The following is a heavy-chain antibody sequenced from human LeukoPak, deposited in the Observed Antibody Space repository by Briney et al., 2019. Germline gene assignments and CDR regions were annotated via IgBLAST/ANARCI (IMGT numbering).Heavy chain of an antibody. V-gene: IGHV4-31*03. J-gene: IGHJ5*02. Sequence: SETLSLTCTVSGGSINSGGYYWSWIRQHPGKGLEWIGYIYYSGSTYYNPSLKSRVTISLDTSKNQFSLKLSSVTAADTAVYYCAGNDRTGTTGGNWFDPWGQGTLVTVSS. CDR3: AGNDRTGTTGGNWFDP. CDR1: GGSINSGGYY. D-gene: IGHD1-7*01. CDR2: IYYSGST.